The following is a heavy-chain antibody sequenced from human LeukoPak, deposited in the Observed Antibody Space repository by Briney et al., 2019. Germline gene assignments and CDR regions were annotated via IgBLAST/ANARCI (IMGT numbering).Heavy chain of an antibody. CDR2: INHSGST. J-gene: IGHJ4*02. CDR1: GGSFSGYY. CDR3: ARDSQGPSGWYSPRSSPTDY. D-gene: IGHD6-19*01. Sequence: SETLSLTCAVYGGSFSGYYWSWIRQPPGKGLEWIGEINHSGSTNYNPSLKSRVTISVDTSKNQFSLKLSSVTAADTAVYYCARDSQGPSGWYSPRSSPTDYWGQGTLVTVSS. V-gene: IGHV4-34*01.